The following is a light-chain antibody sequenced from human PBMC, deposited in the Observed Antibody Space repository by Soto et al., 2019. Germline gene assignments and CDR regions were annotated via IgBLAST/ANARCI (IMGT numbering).Light chain of an antibody. Sequence: QSELNQPASVSGSPGQSIAISCTGTSSDVGGHDSVPWYQQHPGKAPKLMIYNVSNRPSGVSNRFSGSKSGNTASLTISGLLSEDEADYFCTSYTSASTDVFGAGTKVTVL. V-gene: IGLV2-14*01. J-gene: IGLJ1*01. CDR3: TSYTSASTDV. CDR1: SSDVGGHDS. CDR2: NVS.